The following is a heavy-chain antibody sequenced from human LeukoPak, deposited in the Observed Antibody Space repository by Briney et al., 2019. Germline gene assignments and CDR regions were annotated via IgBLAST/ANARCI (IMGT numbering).Heavy chain of an antibody. J-gene: IGHJ3*02. Sequence: PSGTLSLTCAVSGGSISSSNWWSWVRQPPGKGLEWIGEIYHSGSTNYNPSLKSRVTISVDTSKNQFSLKLSSVTAADTAVYYCASRLRLGELSDAFDIWGQGTMVIVSS. CDR2: IYHSGST. D-gene: IGHD3-16*02. CDR1: GGSISSSNW. CDR3: ASRLRLGELSDAFDI. V-gene: IGHV4-4*02.